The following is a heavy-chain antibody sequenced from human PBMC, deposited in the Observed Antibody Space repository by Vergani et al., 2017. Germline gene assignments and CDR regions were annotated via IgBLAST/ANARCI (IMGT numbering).Heavy chain of an antibody. Sequence: QVQLVQSGAEVKKPGASVKVSCKASGYTFTSYYMHWVRQAPGQGLEWMGIINPSGGSTSYAQKFQGRVTMTRDTSISTAYMELSRLRSDDTAVYYCARGLREQWLMLDYFDYWGQGTLVTVSS. CDR3: ARGLREQWLMLDYFDY. V-gene: IGHV1-46*01. D-gene: IGHD6-19*01. J-gene: IGHJ4*02. CDR1: GYTFTSYY. CDR2: INPSGGST.